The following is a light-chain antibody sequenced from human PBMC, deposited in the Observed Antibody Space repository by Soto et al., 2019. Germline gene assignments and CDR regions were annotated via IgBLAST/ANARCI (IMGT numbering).Light chain of an antibody. CDR1: QSVSSN. J-gene: IGKJ2*01. CDR2: GAS. Sequence: EIVMTQSPATLSVSPGVRATLSCRASQSVSSNLAWYQQKPGQAPRLLIYGASTRATGIPARFSGSGSGTEFTLTISSLQSEDFAVYYWQQYNNWPLYTFGQGTKLEIK. CDR3: QQYNNWPLYT. V-gene: IGKV3-15*01.